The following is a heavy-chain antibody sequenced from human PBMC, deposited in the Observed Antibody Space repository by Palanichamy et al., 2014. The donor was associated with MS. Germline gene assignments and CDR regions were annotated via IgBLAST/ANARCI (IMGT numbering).Heavy chain of an antibody. CDR2: ISSSSSTI. D-gene: IGHD2-2*01. Sequence: EVQLVESGGGLVQPGGSLRLSCAASGFTFSSYSMNWVRQAPGKGLEWVSYISSSSSTIYYADSVKGRFTISRDNAKNSLYLQMNSLRAEDTAVYYCARVPYCSSTSCPGPWGQGTLVTVSS. V-gene: IGHV3-48*01. CDR1: GFTFSSYS. J-gene: IGHJ5*02. CDR3: ARVPYCSSTSCPGP.